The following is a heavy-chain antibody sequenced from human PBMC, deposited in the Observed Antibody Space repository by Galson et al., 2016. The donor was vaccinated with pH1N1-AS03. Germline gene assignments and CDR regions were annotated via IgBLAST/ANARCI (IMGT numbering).Heavy chain of an antibody. D-gene: IGHD3-16*02. Sequence: SVKVSCKASGYTLTRYYMHRVRQAPRQGLEWMGIIDPSGGPTTYAPKFQDRITITADTSTSTVYMELVSLRSEDTAVYYCARRYYFDYWGQGTLVTVSS. CDR3: ARRYYFDY. CDR1: GYTLTRYY. CDR2: IDPSGGPT. J-gene: IGHJ4*02. V-gene: IGHV1-46*01.